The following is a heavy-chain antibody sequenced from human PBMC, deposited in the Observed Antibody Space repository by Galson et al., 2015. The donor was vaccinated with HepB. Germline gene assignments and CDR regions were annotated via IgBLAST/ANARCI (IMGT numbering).Heavy chain of an antibody. D-gene: IGHD3-10*01. CDR2: IRSKAYGGTT. CDR1: GFTFGDYA. J-gene: IGHJ3*02. Sequence: SLRLSCAASGFTFGDYAMSWFRQAPGKGLEWVGFIRSKAYGGTTEYAASVKGRFTISRDDSKSIAYLQMNSLKTEDTTVYYCAREGSGSQDDAFDIWGQGTMVTVSS. V-gene: IGHV3-49*03. CDR3: AREGSGSQDDAFDI.